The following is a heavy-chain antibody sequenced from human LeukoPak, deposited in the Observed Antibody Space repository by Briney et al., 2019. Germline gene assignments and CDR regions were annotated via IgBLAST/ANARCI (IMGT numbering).Heavy chain of an antibody. CDR1: GFTFGDHA. Sequence: GRSLRLSCSGSGFTFGDHAMSWVRQAPGKGLEWVGFIRSKAYRGTTEYAASVKGRFSISRDDSASIAYLQMNSLKTEDTAVYYCARGPIQLWIHNAMDVWGQGTTVTVSS. CDR3: ARGPIQLWIHNAMDV. V-gene: IGHV3-49*04. CDR2: IRSKAYRGTT. D-gene: IGHD5-24*01. J-gene: IGHJ6*02.